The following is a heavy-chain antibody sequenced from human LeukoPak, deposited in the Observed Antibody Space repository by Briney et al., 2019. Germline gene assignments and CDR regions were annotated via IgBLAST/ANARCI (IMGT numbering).Heavy chain of an antibody. CDR1: GYTFTSND. D-gene: IGHD5-12*01. Sequence: ASVKVSCKASGYTFTSNDINWVRQATGQGLAWMGWMSPNSGDTAYAQKFQGRVTMTRNTSISTAYMELSSLRSEDTAVYYCARYGGYDLYYYYGMDVWGQGTTVTVSS. CDR3: ARYGGYDLYYYYGMDV. V-gene: IGHV1-8*01. CDR2: MSPNSGDT. J-gene: IGHJ6*02.